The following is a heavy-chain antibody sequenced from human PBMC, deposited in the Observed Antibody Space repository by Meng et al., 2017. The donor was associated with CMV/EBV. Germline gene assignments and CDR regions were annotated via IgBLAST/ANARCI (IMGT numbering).Heavy chain of an antibody. CDR2: IIPILGIA. D-gene: IGHD1-26*01. Sequence: SVKVSCKASGGTFSSYAISWVRQAPGQGLEWMGGIIPILGIANYAQKFQGRVTITADESTSTAYMELSSLRSEDTAVYYCARGAGATYYFDYWGQGTLVTVSS. CDR1: GGTFSSYA. J-gene: IGHJ4*02. V-gene: IGHV1-69*10. CDR3: ARGAGATYYFDY.